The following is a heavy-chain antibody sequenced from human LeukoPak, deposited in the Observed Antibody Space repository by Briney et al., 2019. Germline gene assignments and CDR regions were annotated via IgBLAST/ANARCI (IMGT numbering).Heavy chain of an antibody. V-gene: IGHV3-48*04. CDR3: ARDAHYYDSSGYFRAPFDY. CDR1: GFTFRTYN. J-gene: IGHJ4*02. Sequence: QAGGSLILSCAASGFTFRTYNMNWVRQAPGKGLEWVSYITSGGTTMYYADSVKGRFTISRDNGKDSLFMQMNSLRAEDTAVYYCARDAHYYDSSGYFRAPFDYWGQGTLVTVSS. D-gene: IGHD3-22*01. CDR2: ITSGGTTM.